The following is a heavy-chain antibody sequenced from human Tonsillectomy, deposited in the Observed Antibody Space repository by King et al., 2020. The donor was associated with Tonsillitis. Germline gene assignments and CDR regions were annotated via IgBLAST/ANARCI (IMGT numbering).Heavy chain of an antibody. CDR1: GDTFSSYA. J-gene: IGHJ3*02. V-gene: IGHV1-69*01. Sequence: QTQLVQSGAEVKKAGSSVKVSCKASGDTFSSYAISWVRQAPGQGLQWMGGSIPILGTSNHAQNFQGRVTITADESTSTAYMELSSLRSEDSSVYYCARGVAAAGTADAFDIWGQGTVVAVSS. CDR3: ARGVAAAGTADAFDI. CDR2: SIPILGTS. D-gene: IGHD6-13*01.